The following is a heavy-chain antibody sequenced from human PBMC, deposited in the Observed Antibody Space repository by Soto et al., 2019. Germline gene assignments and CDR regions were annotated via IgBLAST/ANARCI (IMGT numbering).Heavy chain of an antibody. CDR3: ARDVVHIAARLGAYYYYYYGMDV. J-gene: IGHJ6*02. CDR1: GYTFTSYY. V-gene: IGHV1-46*01. D-gene: IGHD6-6*01. Sequence: VASVKVSCKASGYTFTSYYMHWVRQAPGQGLEWMGIINPSGGSTSYAQKFQGRVTMTRDTSTSTVYMELSSLRSEDTAVYYCARDVVHIAARLGAYYYYYYGMDVWGQGTTVTVSS. CDR2: INPSGGST.